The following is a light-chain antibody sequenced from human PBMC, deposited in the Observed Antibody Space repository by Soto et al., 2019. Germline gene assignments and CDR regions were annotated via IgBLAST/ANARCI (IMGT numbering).Light chain of an antibody. CDR3: SSYSGTNYHYV. J-gene: IGLJ1*01. CDR2: EVS. CDR1: SSDVGGYNY. V-gene: IGLV2-8*01. Sequence: QSVLTQPPSASGPFGQSVTISCTGTSSDVGGYNYVSWYQQHPGKAPKLMIYEVSERPSGVPDRFSGSKSGNTASLTVSGLQADDEADYYCSSYSGTNYHYVFGTGTKVTV.